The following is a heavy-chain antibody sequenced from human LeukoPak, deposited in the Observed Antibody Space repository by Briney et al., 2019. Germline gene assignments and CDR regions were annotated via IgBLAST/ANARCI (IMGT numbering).Heavy chain of an antibody. CDR3: ARRYYDSSGTVLDY. CDR1: GFTFDDYA. Sequence: GGSLRLSCAASGFTFDDYAMHWVRQAPGKGLEWVSGISWNSGSIGYADSVKGRFTISRDNAKNSLYLQMNSLRAEDTAFYYCARRYYDSSGTVLDYWGQGTLVTVSS. D-gene: IGHD3-22*01. CDR2: ISWNSGSI. J-gene: IGHJ4*02. V-gene: IGHV3-9*01.